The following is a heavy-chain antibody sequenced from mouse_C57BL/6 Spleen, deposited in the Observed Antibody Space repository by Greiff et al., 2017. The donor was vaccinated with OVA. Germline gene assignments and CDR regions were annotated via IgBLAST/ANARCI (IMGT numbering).Heavy chain of an antibody. CDR3: TGADYNYYAMDY. CDR1: GFTFSNYW. D-gene: IGHD2-4*01. V-gene: IGHV6-3*01. CDR2: IRLKSDNYAT. J-gene: IGHJ4*01. Sequence: EVMLVESGGGLVQPGGSMKLSCVASGFTFSNYWMNWVRQSPEKGLEWVAQIRLKSDNYATHYAESVKGRFTISRDDSKSSVYLQMNNLRAEDTGIYYCTGADYNYYAMDYWGQGTSVTVSS.